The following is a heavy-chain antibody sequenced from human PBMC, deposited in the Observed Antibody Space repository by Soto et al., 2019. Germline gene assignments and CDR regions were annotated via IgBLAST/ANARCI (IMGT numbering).Heavy chain of an antibody. J-gene: IGHJ4*02. V-gene: IGHV1-18*04. D-gene: IGHD1-20*01. CDR2: ISGYNGIT. CDR1: GYTFSNYG. Sequence: SAKVSCKASGYTFSNYGISRVRHAPGQGLEWMGWISGYNGITNHLQKFQGRVTMTTDTSTRTAYMELRSLRFEATAVYYCARAVRWLTGRTGADWGQGTLVTVSS. CDR3: ARAVRWLTGRTGAD.